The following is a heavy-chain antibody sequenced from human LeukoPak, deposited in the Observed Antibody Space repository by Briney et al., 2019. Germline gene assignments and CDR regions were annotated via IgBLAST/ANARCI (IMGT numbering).Heavy chain of an antibody. D-gene: IGHD6-19*01. Sequence: KPSETLSLTCTVSGGSISSYYWSWIRLPPGKGLEWIGYIYYSGSTNYNPSLKSRVTISVDTSKNQFSLKLSSVTAADTAVYYCARVGNEWLYYFDYWGQGTLVTVSS. CDR2: IYYSGST. V-gene: IGHV4-59*01. CDR3: ARVGNEWLYYFDY. J-gene: IGHJ4*02. CDR1: GGSISSYY.